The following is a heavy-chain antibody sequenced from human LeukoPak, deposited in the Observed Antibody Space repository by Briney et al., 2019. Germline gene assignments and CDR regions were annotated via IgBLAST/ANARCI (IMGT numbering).Heavy chain of an antibody. CDR1: GFTFNDYA. D-gene: IGHD3-10*01. V-gene: IGHV3-9*01. CDR3: ARDTLYGSGNPHKGNIFDY. CDR2: INWNIDTI. J-gene: IGHJ4*02. Sequence: AGGSLRLSCAASGFTFNDYAMHWVRQAPGKGLEWVSGINWNIDTIGYADSVKGRFTISRDNAKNSLYLQMNSLTAEDTAFYYCARDTLYGSGNPHKGNIFDYWGQGALVIVSS.